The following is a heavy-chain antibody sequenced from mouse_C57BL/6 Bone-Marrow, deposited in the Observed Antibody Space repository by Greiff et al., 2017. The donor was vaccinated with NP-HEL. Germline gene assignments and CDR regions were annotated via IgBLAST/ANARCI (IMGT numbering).Heavy chain of an antibody. D-gene: IGHD1-1*01. CDR1: GFNIKDYY. J-gene: IGHJ1*03. Sequence: VQLQQSGAELVKPGASVKLSCTASGFNIKDYYMHWVKQRTEQGLEWIGRIDPEDGETKYVPKFQGKATITADTSSNTAYLQLSSLTSEDTAVYYCARSSIYYYGSSYWYFDVWGTGTTVTVSS. V-gene: IGHV14-2*01. CDR2: IDPEDGET. CDR3: ARSSIYYYGSSYWYFDV.